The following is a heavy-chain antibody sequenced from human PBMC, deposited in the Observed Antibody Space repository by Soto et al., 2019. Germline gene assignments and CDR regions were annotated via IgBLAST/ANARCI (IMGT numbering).Heavy chain of an antibody. CDR1: GFTFSSYW. Sequence: GGSLRLSCAASGFTFSSYWMSWVRQAPGRGLEWMANIKYDGSEKYYVDSVKGRLTISRDNAKNSLYLQMNSLRAEDTAAYYCASSPHKDSRPDYWGQGTLVTVSS. CDR3: ASSPHKDSRPDY. J-gene: IGHJ4*02. D-gene: IGHD3-22*01. CDR2: IKYDGSEK. V-gene: IGHV3-7*03.